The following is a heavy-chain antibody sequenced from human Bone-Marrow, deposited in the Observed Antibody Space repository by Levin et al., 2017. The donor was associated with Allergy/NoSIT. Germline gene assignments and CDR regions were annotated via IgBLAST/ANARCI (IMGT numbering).Heavy chain of an antibody. D-gene: IGHD6-13*01. V-gene: IGHV3-66*01. CDR2: IYSGGDT. CDR3: ARNGVGTAAGTP. Sequence: GESLKISCAASGFSVSRNYMSWVRQAPGKGLEWVSLIYSGGDTQYADSVKGRFTISRDNSRNTRYLQMNSLRGDDTAVYYCARNGVGTAAGTPWGQGTLVSVSS. CDR1: GFSVSRNY. J-gene: IGHJ4*02.